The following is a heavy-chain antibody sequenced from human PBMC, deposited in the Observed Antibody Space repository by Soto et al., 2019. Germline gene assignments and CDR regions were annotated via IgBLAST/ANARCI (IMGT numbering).Heavy chain of an antibody. CDR2: IYHSGSP. D-gene: IGHD3-22*01. CDR3: ARLGYGDSGSYEDLDT. CDR1: GVSISSSNYY. J-gene: IGHJ5*02. Sequence: SETLSLTXSVSGVSISSSNYYWGWIRQAPGKGLEWIGNIYHSGSPYYNPSLKSRVTISVDTSRNLFSLNLTSVTAADTAVYYCARLGYGDSGSYEDLDTWGQGTLVTVSS. V-gene: IGHV4-39*01.